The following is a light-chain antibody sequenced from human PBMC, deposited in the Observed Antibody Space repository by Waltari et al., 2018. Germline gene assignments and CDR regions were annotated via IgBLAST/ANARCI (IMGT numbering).Light chain of an antibody. V-gene: IGLV1-40*01. CDR3: QSYDSSVSGHVV. CDR1: SSNIGAGYD. CDR2: GNS. J-gene: IGLJ2*01. Sequence: QSVLTQPPSVSGAPGQRVTISCTGSSSNIGAGYDVHWYQQLPGTAPKLLIYGNSSRPPGVPDRFSGSKSGTAASLAITGFQAEDEADYYCQSYDSSVSGHVVFGGGTKLTVL.